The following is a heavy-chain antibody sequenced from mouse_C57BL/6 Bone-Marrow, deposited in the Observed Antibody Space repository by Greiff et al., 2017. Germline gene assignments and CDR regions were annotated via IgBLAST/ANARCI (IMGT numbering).Heavy chain of an antibody. Sequence: QVQLQQPGAELVKPGASVKLSCKASGYTFTSYWMQWVKQRPGQGLEWIGEIDPSDSYTNYNQKFKGKATLTVDTSSRTAYMQLSSLTSEDSAVYYCAREQAYYSNYVSWFAYWGQGTLVTVSA. CDR2: IDPSDSYT. CDR3: AREQAYYSNYVSWFAY. D-gene: IGHD2-5*01. J-gene: IGHJ3*01. V-gene: IGHV1-50*01. CDR1: GYTFTSYW.